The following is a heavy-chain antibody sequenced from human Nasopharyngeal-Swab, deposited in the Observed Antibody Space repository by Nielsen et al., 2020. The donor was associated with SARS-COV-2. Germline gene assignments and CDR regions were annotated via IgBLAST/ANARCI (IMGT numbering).Heavy chain of an antibody. V-gene: IGHV4-59*12. CDR3: ARDESGDYLGLPFDH. Sequence: SETLSLTCTVPGGSISGYYWSWIRQPPGKGLEWIGTIFSSGSTYNPSLKSRVTMSVDTSKNQFSLKLTSVTAADTAVYYCARDESGDYLGLPFDHWGRGTLVTVSS. CDR1: GGSISGYY. J-gene: IGHJ4*02. CDR2: IFSSGST. D-gene: IGHD4-17*01.